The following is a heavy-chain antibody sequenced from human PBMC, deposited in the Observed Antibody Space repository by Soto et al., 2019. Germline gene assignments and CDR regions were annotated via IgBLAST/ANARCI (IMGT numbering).Heavy chain of an antibody. J-gene: IGHJ4*02. V-gene: IGHV3-72*01. CDR1: GFTLSDHY. Sequence: GGSLRLSCACSGFTLSDHYIDWVRQAPGKGLEWVGRSRDKPQGYSTAYAASVKGRFTTSRDESKNSAYLQMNSLKTEDTAVYYCVRATYFSDSSGYTRCLDYWGQGTLVTVSS. CDR2: SRDKPQGYST. CDR3: VRATYFSDSSGYTRCLDY. D-gene: IGHD3-22*01.